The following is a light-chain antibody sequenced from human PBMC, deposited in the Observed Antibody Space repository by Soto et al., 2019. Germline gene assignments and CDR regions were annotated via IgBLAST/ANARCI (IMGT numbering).Light chain of an antibody. Sequence: EIVLTQSPGTLSLSPGERATLSCRASQSVSSYLAWYQQKPGQAPRLLIYDASNRATGIPARFSGSGSGTDFTLNISSLEPEDFAVYYCQQRSNWPLTFGGGTKVDIK. CDR1: QSVSSY. J-gene: IGKJ4*01. CDR3: QQRSNWPLT. CDR2: DAS. V-gene: IGKV3-11*01.